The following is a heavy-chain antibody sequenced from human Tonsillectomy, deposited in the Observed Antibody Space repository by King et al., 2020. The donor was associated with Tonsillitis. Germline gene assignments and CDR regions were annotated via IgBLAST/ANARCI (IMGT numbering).Heavy chain of an antibody. CDR3: AGGGTTAVGLGGY. J-gene: IGHJ4*02. Sequence: QLQESGPGLVKPSETLSLTCTVSGDSVSSGNYYWSWIRQPPGKGLEWIGYIYYTESTNYNPSLKSRVTISVDTSKNQFSLKLSSVTAADTAVYYCAGGGTTAVGLGGYWGQGTLVTVSS. V-gene: IGHV4-61*01. CDR1: GDSVSSGNYY. CDR2: IYYTEST. D-gene: IGHD2/OR15-2a*01.